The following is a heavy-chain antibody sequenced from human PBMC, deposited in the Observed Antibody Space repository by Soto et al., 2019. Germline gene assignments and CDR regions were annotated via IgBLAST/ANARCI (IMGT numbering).Heavy chain of an antibody. CDR2: IYWDDDK. Sequence: QITLKESGPTLVKPTQPLTLTCTFSGFSLSTSGVGVGWIRQSPGKALEWLALIYWDDDKRYSPSLKSRLTITKDASKNQVVLTITNMDPVDTATYDCSHRSPYGGWDYWCQGTLVAASS. V-gene: IGHV2-5*02. CDR3: SHRSPYGGWDY. D-gene: IGHD4-17*01. CDR1: GFSLSTSGVG. J-gene: IGHJ4*02.